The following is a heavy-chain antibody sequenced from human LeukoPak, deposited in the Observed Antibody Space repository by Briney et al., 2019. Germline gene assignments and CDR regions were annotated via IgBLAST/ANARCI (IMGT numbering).Heavy chain of an antibody. CDR3: ARTERSTMVRGVSNNWFDP. J-gene: IGHJ5*02. CDR1: GGSISSSSYY. D-gene: IGHD3-10*01. Sequence: SETLSLTCTVSGGSISSSSYYWGWIRQPPGEGLEWIGSIYYSGSTYYNPSLKSRVTISVDTSKNQFSLKLSSVTAADTAVYYCARTERSTMVRGVSNNWFDPWGQGTLVTVSS. V-gene: IGHV4-39*07. CDR2: IYYSGST.